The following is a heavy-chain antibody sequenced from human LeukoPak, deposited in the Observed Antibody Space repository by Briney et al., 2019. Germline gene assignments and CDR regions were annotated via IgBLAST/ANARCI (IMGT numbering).Heavy chain of an antibody. J-gene: IGHJ5*02. Sequence: SETLSLTCAVYGGSFSGYYWSWIRQPPGKGLEWIGEINHSGSTNYNPSLKSRVTISVDTSKNQSSLKLSSVTAADTAVYYCARAVTEYSSSSVDPWGQGTLVTVSS. D-gene: IGHD6-6*01. CDR3: ARAVTEYSSSSVDP. V-gene: IGHV4-34*01. CDR1: GGSFSGYY. CDR2: INHSGST.